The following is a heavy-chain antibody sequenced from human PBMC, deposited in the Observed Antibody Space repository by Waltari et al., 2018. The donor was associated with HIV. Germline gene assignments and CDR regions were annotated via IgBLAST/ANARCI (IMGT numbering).Heavy chain of an antibody. CDR1: GFTFSSYA. J-gene: IGHJ3*02. CDR2: ITGSGGTT. D-gene: IGHD2-2*01. V-gene: IGHV3-23*01. CDR3: ASRYDSDAFDI. Sequence: EVQLLESGGGLVQPGGSLRLSCAASGFTFSSYAMTWVRQAPGKGREGFSAITGSGGTTYHADTVKGRFTISRDNSKNTLYLQMNSLRAEDTAVYYCASRYDSDAFDIWGQGTMVTVSS.